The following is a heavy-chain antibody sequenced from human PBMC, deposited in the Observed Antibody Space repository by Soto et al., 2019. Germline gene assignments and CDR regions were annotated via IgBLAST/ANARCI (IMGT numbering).Heavy chain of an antibody. D-gene: IGHD3-3*01. Sequence: PSETLSLTCTVPGGSISSSSYYWGWIRQPPGKGLEWIGSIYYSGSTYYNPSLKSRVTISVDTSKNQFSLKLSSVTAADTAVYYCARHGTIFGVVINWFDPWGQGTLVTVSS. CDR2: IYYSGST. J-gene: IGHJ5*02. CDR1: GGSISSSSYY. V-gene: IGHV4-39*01. CDR3: ARHGTIFGVVINWFDP.